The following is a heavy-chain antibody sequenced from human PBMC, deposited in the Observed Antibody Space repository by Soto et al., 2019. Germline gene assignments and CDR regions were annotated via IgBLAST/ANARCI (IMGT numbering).Heavy chain of an antibody. Sequence: QVQLVESGGGVFQPGRSLRLSFAASGFTFNRYGMHWVRQAPGKGLEWVAVIWYDGSSEYYADSVKGRFTISRDNSKNTLFLQMNSLRAEDTAVYYCARGVDYFDYWGQGTLVTVSS. CDR3: ARGVDYFDY. CDR1: GFTFNRYG. J-gene: IGHJ4*02. V-gene: IGHV3-33*01. CDR2: IWYDGSSE.